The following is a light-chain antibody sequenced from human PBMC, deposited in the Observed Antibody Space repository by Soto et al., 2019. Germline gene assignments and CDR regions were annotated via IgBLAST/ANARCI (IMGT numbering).Light chain of an antibody. Sequence: DIQMTQSRSTLSGSVGDRVTITCRASQTISSWLAWYQQKPGKAPKLLIYKASTLKSGVPSRFSGSGSGTEFTLTISSLQPDDFATYYCQHYNSYSEAFGQGTKVDIK. V-gene: IGKV1-5*03. CDR1: QTISSW. CDR3: QHYNSYSEA. CDR2: KAS. J-gene: IGKJ1*01.